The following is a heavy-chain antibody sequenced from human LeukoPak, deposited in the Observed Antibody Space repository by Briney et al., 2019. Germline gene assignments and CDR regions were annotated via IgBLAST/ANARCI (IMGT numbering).Heavy chain of an antibody. J-gene: IGHJ4*02. CDR2: ISWNSGSI. CDR1: GFTFDDYA. V-gene: IGHV3-9*01. D-gene: IGHD5-18*01. CDR3: AKDRNVYSSNLDY. Sequence: GGSLRLSCAASGFTFDDYAMHWARQAPGKGLEWVSGISWNSGSIGYADSVRGRFTISRDNAKNSLYLQMNSLRAEDTALYYCAKDRNVYSSNLDYWGQGTLVTVSS.